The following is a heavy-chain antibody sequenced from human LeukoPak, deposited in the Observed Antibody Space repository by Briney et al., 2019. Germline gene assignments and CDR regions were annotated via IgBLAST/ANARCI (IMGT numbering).Heavy chain of an antibody. Sequence: SVKVSCKASGGTFSSYAISWVRQAPGQGLEWMGGIIPIFGTANYAQKFQSRVTITADESTSTAYMELSSLRSEDTAVYYCARAPNYYDSSGYYPRYYYGMDVWGQGTTVTVSS. J-gene: IGHJ6*02. CDR3: ARAPNYYDSSGYYPRYYYGMDV. CDR1: GGTFSSYA. CDR2: IIPIFGTA. V-gene: IGHV1-69*13. D-gene: IGHD3-22*01.